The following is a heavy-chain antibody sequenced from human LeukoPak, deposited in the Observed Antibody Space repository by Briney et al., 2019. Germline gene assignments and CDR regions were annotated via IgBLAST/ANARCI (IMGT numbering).Heavy chain of an antibody. CDR1: GYTFTSYG. V-gene: IGHV1-46*01. J-gene: IGHJ4*02. D-gene: IGHD3-22*01. CDR3: ARYDSSGYSADY. Sequence: ASVKVSCKASGYTFTSYGISWVRQAPGQGLEWMGIINPSGGSTSYAQKFQGRVTMTRDTSTSTVYMELSSPRSEDTAVYYCARYDSSGYSADYWGQGTLVTVSS. CDR2: INPSGGST.